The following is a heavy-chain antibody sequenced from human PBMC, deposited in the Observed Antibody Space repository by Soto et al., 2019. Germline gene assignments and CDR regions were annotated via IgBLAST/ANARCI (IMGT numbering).Heavy chain of an antibody. CDR2: IIPIFGTA. CDR3: AGTPSVVVAATRDHWFDP. J-gene: IGHJ5*02. D-gene: IGHD2-15*01. Sequence: QVQLVQSGAEVQKPGSSVKVSCKASGGTFSSYAISWVRQAPGQGLEWMGGIIPIFGTANYAQKFQGRVTITADESTSTAYMELSSLRSEDTAVYYCAGTPSVVVAATRDHWFDPWGQGTLVTVSS. V-gene: IGHV1-69*01. CDR1: GGTFSSYA.